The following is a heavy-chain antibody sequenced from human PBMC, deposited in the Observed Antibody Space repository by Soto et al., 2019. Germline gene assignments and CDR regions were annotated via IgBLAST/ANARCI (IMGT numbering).Heavy chain of an antibody. V-gene: IGHV1-8*01. CDR1: GYTFTTYE. Sequence: QVQLVQSGAEVKKPGASVKVSCKASGYTFTTYEINWVRQVPGQGLEWMGWMSPSSVNTGYDQFRGRVTMTSNTAMTTAYMELSSLRSEDTAVYYCARVGGQLFGDHGMDVWGQGTTVTVSS. CDR3: ARVGGQLFGDHGMDV. D-gene: IGHD3-10*01. CDR2: MSPSSVNT. J-gene: IGHJ6*02.